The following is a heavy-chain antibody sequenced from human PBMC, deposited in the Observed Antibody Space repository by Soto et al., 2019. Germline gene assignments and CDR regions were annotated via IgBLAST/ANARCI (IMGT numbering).Heavy chain of an antibody. CDR2: IDWDDDK. Sequence: GSGPTLVNPTQTLTLTCTFSGFSLSTSGMCVSWIRQPPGKALEWLALIDWDDDKYYSTSLKTRLTISKDTSKNQVVLTMTNMDPVDTATYYCARISRSSGWDPYYYGMDVWGQGTTVTVSS. V-gene: IGHV2-70*01. D-gene: IGHD6-19*01. J-gene: IGHJ6*02. CDR3: ARISRSSGWDPYYYGMDV. CDR1: GFSLSTSGMC.